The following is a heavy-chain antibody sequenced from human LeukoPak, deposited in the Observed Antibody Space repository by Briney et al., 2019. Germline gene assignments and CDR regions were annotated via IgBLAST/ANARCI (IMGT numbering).Heavy chain of an antibody. J-gene: IGHJ6*02. CDR3: ARGAKPLAYCGGDCYYGRMDV. CDR2: ISSSGSTI. CDR1: GFTFSSYE. Sequence: GGSLRLSCAASGFTFSSYEMNWVRQAPGKGLEWVSYISSSGSTIYYADSVKGRFTISRDNAKNSLYLQMNSLRAEDTAVYYWARGAKPLAYCGGDCYYGRMDVWGQGTTVTVS. V-gene: IGHV3-48*03. D-gene: IGHD2-21*02.